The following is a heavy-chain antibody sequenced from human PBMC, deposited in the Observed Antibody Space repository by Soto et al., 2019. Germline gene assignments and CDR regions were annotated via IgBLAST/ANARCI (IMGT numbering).Heavy chain of an antibody. CDR2: IDPSDSYT. Sequence: GHSLKLSSTGSGYRFTGYWISWVHQMPGKGLEWMGRIDPSDSYTNYSPSFQGHVTISADKSISTAYLQWSSLKASDTAMYYCASPGAYCGGDCYPGYYGMDFWGQGTKVTVSS. V-gene: IGHV5-10-1*01. J-gene: IGHJ6*02. CDR1: GYRFTGYW. CDR3: ASPGAYCGGDCYPGYYGMDF. D-gene: IGHD2-21*02.